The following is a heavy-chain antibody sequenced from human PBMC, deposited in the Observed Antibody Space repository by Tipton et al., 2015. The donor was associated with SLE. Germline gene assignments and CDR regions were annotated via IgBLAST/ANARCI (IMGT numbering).Heavy chain of an antibody. CDR2: INHSGST. CDR3: ARAHCGGDCYSDY. V-gene: IGHV4-34*01. D-gene: IGHD2-21*01. Sequence: TLSLTCAVYGGSFSGYYWSWIRQPPGRGLEWIGEINHSGSTYYNPSLKSRVTISVDTSKNQFSLKLSSVTAADTAVYYCARAHCGGDCYSDYWGQGTLVTVSS. CDR1: GGSFSGYY. J-gene: IGHJ4*02.